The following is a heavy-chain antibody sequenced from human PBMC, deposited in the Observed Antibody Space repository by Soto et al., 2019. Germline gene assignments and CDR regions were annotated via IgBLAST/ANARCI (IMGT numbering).Heavy chain of an antibody. Sequence: LRLSCAASGFTVNNYYMSWVRQAPGKGLEWVSTIYSGSGGGTFYADSVKGRFTISRDNSKNTLFLQVDSLRVEDTAVYFCRGHNIVVVPDADFDYWGQGALVTVSS. D-gene: IGHD2-2*01. CDR1: GFTVNNYY. CDR3: RGHNIVVVPDADFDY. CDR2: IYSGSGGGT. V-gene: IGHV3-66*01. J-gene: IGHJ4*02.